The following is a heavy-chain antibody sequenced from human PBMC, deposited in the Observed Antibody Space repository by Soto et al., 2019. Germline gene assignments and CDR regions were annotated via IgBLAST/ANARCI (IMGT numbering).Heavy chain of an antibody. V-gene: IGHV3-30*03. CDR1: GFTFSNYG. Sequence: QVHLVESGGGEVQTGRSLRLSCAASGFTFSNYGMHWVRQAPGKGLEWVAVISDDGVSKYYADSVQGRFTISRDKSESAVFLQMNSLRPDDTALYFCARAYYFGSGTSYTLYYWGQGTQVTVSS. CDR3: ARAYYFGSGTSYTLYY. J-gene: IGHJ4*02. CDR2: ISDDGVSK. D-gene: IGHD3-10*01.